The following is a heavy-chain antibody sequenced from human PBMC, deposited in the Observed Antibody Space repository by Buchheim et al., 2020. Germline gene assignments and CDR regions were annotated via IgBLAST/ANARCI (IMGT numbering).Heavy chain of an antibody. Sequence: QVQLVQSGAEMRKPGASVTVSCKASGDTFTDYAMQWVRQAPGQRLEWMGWINAGNGKTKYSQKFQGRVTITRDTSASTAYMELSSLRSEDTAVYYCARGRWSSSSASYYFDYWGQGTL. CDR3: ARGRWSSSSASYYFDY. D-gene: IGHD6-13*01. CDR1: GDTFTDYA. J-gene: IGHJ4*02. CDR2: INAGNGKT. V-gene: IGHV1-3*01.